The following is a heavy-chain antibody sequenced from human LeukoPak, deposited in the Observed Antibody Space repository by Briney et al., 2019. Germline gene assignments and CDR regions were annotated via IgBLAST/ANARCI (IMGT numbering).Heavy chain of an antibody. V-gene: IGHV3-21*01. CDR3: ARDQGYDSRGYYYPYHFDC. CDR2: ISGSSSSYI. Sequence: KPGRSLRLSCAASGFTFSDFTMNWVRQAPGKGLEWVSCISGSSSSYIYYSDSVRGRFTISRDNAKNSLYLQMNSLRVEDTAVYYCARDQGYDSRGYYYPYHFDCWGQGTLVTVSS. J-gene: IGHJ4*02. CDR1: GFTFSDFT. D-gene: IGHD3-22*01.